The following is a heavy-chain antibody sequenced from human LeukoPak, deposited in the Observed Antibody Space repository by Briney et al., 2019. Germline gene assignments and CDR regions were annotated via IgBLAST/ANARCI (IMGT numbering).Heavy chain of an antibody. D-gene: IGHD3-10*01. CDR3: AKDSSVSLWFGDFNFDY. Sequence: PGGSLRLSCAASGFTFSSYGIHWVRQAPGEGLEWVAFIRYDGSNKYYADSVKGRFTISRDNAKNTLYLQMNSLRAEDTAVYYCAKDSSVSLWFGDFNFDYWGQGTLVTVSS. J-gene: IGHJ4*02. CDR1: GFTFSSYG. CDR2: IRYDGSNK. V-gene: IGHV3-30*02.